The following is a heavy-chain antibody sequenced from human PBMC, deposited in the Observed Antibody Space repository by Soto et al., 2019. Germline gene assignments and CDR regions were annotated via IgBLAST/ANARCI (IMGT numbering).Heavy chain of an antibody. D-gene: IGHD5-12*01. V-gene: IGHV3-23*01. CDR2: IGGSGTST. CDR3: AKYTREYSGSENNWFDP. J-gene: IGHJ5*02. CDR1: GFTFSSYA. Sequence: GGSLRLSCAASGFTFSSYAMNWVRQAPGQGLEWVSAIGGSGTSTYYADSVKGRFTISRDNSKNTLYLEMNSLKAEDTAVYYCAKYTREYSGSENNWFDPWGQGTLVTVSS.